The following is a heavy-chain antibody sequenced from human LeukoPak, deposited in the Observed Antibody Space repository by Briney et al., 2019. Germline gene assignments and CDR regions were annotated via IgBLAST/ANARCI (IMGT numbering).Heavy chain of an antibody. D-gene: IGHD2-15*01. CDR2: ISGSGGST. J-gene: IGHJ4*02. CDR1: GFTFSGYA. Sequence: GGSLRLSCAASGFTFSGYAMSWVRQAPGKGLEWVSAISGSGGSTYYPDSVEGRFTISRDNSKNTLYLQMNSLRAEDTAIYYCAKDHPRQGVTAHTPFDYWGQGTLVTVSS. CDR3: AKDHPRQGVTAHTPFDY. V-gene: IGHV3-23*01.